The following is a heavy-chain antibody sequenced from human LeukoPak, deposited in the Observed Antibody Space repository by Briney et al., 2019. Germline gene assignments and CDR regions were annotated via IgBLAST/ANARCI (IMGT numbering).Heavy chain of an antibody. Sequence: GGSLRLSCAASGFSFSSYDMHWVCQATGKGLEWVSAIGTAGDTYYPGSVKGRFTISRENAKNSLYLQMNSLRAGDTAVYYCARGGSSSLIDYWGQGTLVTVSS. J-gene: IGHJ4*02. V-gene: IGHV3-13*01. CDR2: IGTAGDT. D-gene: IGHD6-13*01. CDR3: ARGGSSSLIDY. CDR1: GFSFSSYD.